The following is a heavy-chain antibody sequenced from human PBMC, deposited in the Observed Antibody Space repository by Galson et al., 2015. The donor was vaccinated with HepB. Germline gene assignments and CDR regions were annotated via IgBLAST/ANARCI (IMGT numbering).Heavy chain of an antibody. D-gene: IGHD6-19*01. Sequence: SVKVSCKASGYTFTSYYMHWVRQAPGQGLEWMGIINPSGGSTSYAQKFQGRVTMTRDTSTSTVYMELSSLRSEDTAVYYCAREFKIAVAGQPQYYYYYYMDVWGKGTTVTVSS. CDR1: GYTFTSYY. V-gene: IGHV1-46*01. CDR3: AREFKIAVAGQPQYYYYYYMDV. CDR2: INPSGGST. J-gene: IGHJ6*03.